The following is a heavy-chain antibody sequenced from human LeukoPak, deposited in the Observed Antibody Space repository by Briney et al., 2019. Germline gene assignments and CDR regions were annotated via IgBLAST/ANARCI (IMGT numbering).Heavy chain of an antibody. CDR2: ISAYNGNT. Sequence: GASVKVSCKASGYTFTSYGISWVRQAPGQGLEWMGWISAYNGNTNYAQKLQGRVTMTTDTSTSTAYMELRSLRSDDTAVYYCARPLYGSGSYFMGYWGQGTLVTVSS. V-gene: IGHV1-18*01. J-gene: IGHJ4*02. CDR3: ARPLYGSGSYFMGY. CDR1: GYTFTSYG. D-gene: IGHD3-10*01.